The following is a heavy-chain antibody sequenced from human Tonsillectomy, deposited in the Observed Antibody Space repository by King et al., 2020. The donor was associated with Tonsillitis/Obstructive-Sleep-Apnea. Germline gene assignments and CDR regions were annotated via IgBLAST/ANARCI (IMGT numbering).Heavy chain of an antibody. Sequence: VQLVESGGGLVQPGRSLRLSCTASGFTFGDYALSWVRQAPGKGLGWVGFIRSKAYGGTTEYAASVKGRFTISRDDSKSIAYLKMNSLKTEDTAVYYCTRDVRSCGTTYFFHFWGQGTLVTVSS. CDR3: TRDVRSCGTTYFFHF. D-gene: IGHD1-1*01. CDR1: GFTFGDYA. J-gene: IGHJ4*02. CDR2: IRSKAYGGTT. V-gene: IGHV3-49*04.